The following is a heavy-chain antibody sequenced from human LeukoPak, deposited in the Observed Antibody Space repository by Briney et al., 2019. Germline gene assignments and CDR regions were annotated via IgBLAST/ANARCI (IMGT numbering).Heavy chain of an antibody. CDR1: GGSFSGYY. CDR3: ARDKGYHFDY. Sequence: SETLSLTCAVYGGSFSGYYWSWIRQPPGKGLEWIGEINHSGSTNYNPSLKSRVTISVDTSKNQFSLKLSSVTAADTAVYYCARDKGYHFDYWGQGTLVTVSS. CDR2: INHSGST. J-gene: IGHJ4*02. D-gene: IGHD6-13*01. V-gene: IGHV4-34*01.